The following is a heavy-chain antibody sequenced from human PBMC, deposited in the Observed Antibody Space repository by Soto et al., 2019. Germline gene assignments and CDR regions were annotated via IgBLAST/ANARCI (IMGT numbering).Heavy chain of an antibody. CDR3: AKDGGRDRFFDWLSPPGY. D-gene: IGHD3-9*01. J-gene: IGHJ4*02. V-gene: IGHV3-23*01. CDR1: GFTFSSYA. CDR2: ISGSGGST. Sequence: PGGSLRLSCAASGFTFSSYAMSWVRQAPGKGLEWVSAISGSGGSTYYADSMKGRFTISRDSSKNTLYLQMNSLRAEDTAVYYCAKDGGRDRFFDWLSPPGYWGQGALVTVSS.